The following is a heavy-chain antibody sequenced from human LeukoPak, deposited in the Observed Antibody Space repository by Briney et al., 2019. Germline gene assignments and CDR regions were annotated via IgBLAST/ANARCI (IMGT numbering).Heavy chain of an antibody. D-gene: IGHD2-2*01. V-gene: IGHV4-59*08. CDR3: SRQPALRYCNKTSCYGGVNYYGMDV. Sequence: PSETLSLTCTVSGGSISSYYWSWIRQPPGKGLEWIGYIYYSGSTNYNPSLKSRVTISVDTSKNQFSLKLSSVTAADTAVYYCSRQPALRYCNKTSCYGGVNYYGMDVWGQGTTVTVSS. CDR1: GGSISSYY. J-gene: IGHJ6*02. CDR2: IYYSGST.